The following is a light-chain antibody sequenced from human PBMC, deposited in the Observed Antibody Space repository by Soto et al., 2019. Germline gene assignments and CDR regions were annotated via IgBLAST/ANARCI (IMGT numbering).Light chain of an antibody. CDR2: RSN. CDR1: TSNVGINS. V-gene: IGLV1-47*01. Sequence: QSALTQPPSASGTPGQRVTISCSGTTSNVGINSVFWYQHLPGMAPKLLIYRSNQRASGVPDRFSGSKSGTSASLAISGLRSDDKADYDCVAWDDSLSGQVFGGGTKLTVL. J-gene: IGLJ3*02. CDR3: VAWDDSLSGQV.